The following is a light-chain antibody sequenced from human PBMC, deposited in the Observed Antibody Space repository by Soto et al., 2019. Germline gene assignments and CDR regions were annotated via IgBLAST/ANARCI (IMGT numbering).Light chain of an antibody. CDR1: QSVATF. V-gene: IGKV1-39*01. Sequence: DIQMTQSPSSLSASAGDRVTITCRASQSVATFLNWYQQRPGEAPKLLIYAASTLQIGVPSRFTGSGSGTDFTLTISSLQPADFAIYYCQQSYSLLRTFGQGTKVEIK. CDR3: QQSYSLLRT. J-gene: IGKJ1*01. CDR2: AAS.